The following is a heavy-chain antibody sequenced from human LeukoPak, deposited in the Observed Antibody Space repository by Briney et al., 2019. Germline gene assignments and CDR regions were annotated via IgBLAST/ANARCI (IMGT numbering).Heavy chain of an antibody. CDR3: AREEGIAVAGRGFDY. D-gene: IGHD6-19*01. Sequence: GRSLRLSCAASGFTFSSYAMHGVRKAPGKGLGGVAVISYVGSKNYYAHSVKGRFTLSRDNSKNTLYLQRNSLRAEDTAVYCCAREEGIAVAGRGFDYWGQGTLVTVSS. CDR2: ISYVGSKN. CDR1: GFTFSSYA. J-gene: IGHJ4*02. V-gene: IGHV3-30-3*01.